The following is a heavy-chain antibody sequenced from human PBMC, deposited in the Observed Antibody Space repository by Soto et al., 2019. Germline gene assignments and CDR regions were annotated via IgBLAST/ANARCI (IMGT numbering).Heavy chain of an antibody. J-gene: IGHJ6*02. CDR2: IYPGDSDT. V-gene: IGHV5-51*01. CDR3: ASRGSAAAGTSDGMDV. D-gene: IGHD6-13*01. Sequence: PGESLKISCKGSGYSFTSYWIGWVRQMPGKGLEWMGIIYPGDSDTRYSPSSQGQVTISADKSISTAYLQWSSLKASDTAMYYCASRGSAAAGTSDGMDVWGQGTTVTVS. CDR1: GYSFTSYW.